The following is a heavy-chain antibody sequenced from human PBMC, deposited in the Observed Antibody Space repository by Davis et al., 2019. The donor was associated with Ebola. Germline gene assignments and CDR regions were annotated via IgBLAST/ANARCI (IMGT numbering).Heavy chain of an antibody. D-gene: IGHD6-13*01. CDR1: GFTFSSYG. Sequence: PGGSLRLSCAASGFTFSSYGMHWVRQAPGKGLEWVAVISYDGSNKYYADSVKGRFTISRDNSKNTLYLQMNSLRAEDTAVYYCARDLAIAVADGVLGYWGQGTLVTVSS. J-gene: IGHJ4*02. V-gene: IGHV3-30*03. CDR2: ISYDGSNK. CDR3: ARDLAIAVADGVLGY.